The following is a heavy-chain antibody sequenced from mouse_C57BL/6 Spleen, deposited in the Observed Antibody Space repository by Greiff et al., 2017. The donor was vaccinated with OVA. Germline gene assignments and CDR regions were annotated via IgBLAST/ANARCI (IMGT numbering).Heavy chain of an antibody. V-gene: IGHV1-18*01. J-gene: IGHJ4*01. Sequence: EVQLQQSGPELVKPGASVKIPCKASGYTFTDYNMDWVKQSHGKSLEWIGDINPNNGGTIYNQKFKGKATLTVDKSSSTAYMELRSLTSEDTAVYYCARCEGLQRVYYAMDYWGQGTSVTVSS. D-gene: IGHD2-2*01. CDR1: GYTFTDYN. CDR3: ARCEGLQRVYYAMDY. CDR2: INPNNGGT.